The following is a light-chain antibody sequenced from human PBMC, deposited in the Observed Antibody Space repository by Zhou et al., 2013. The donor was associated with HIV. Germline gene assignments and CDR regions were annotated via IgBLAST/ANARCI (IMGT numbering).Light chain of an antibody. V-gene: IGKV1-9*01. Sequence: DIQLTQSPSFLSASVGDRVTITCRASQGISSYLAWYQQKPGKAPKLLIYTASTLQSGVPSRFSGSGSGTEFTLTINSLQPEDFATYYCQQFNRDPYSFGQGTNLEIK. J-gene: IGKJ2*03. CDR1: QGISSY. CDR2: TAS. CDR3: QQFNRDPYS.